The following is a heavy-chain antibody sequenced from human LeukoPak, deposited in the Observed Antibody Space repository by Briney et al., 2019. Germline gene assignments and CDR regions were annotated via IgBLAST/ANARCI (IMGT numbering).Heavy chain of an antibody. CDR1: GFTFGDYA. Sequence: AGGSLRLSCTASGFTFGDYAMSWVRQAPGKGLEWVGFIRSKAYGGTTEYAASVKGRFTISRDDSKSIAYLQMNSLKTEDTAVYYRTRGSSSGWYWTYYFDYWGQGTLVTVSS. D-gene: IGHD6-19*01. CDR3: TRGSSSGWYWTYYFDY. J-gene: IGHJ4*02. CDR2: IRSKAYGGTT. V-gene: IGHV3-49*04.